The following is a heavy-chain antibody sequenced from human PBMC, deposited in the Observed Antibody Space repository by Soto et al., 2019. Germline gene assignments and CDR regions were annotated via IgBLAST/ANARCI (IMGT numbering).Heavy chain of an antibody. CDR1: GASLSNIT. CDR2: VNPVLGTA. V-gene: IGHV1-69*08. Sequence: QVQLVQSGAEVKKPGSSVRVSCKIFGASLSNITVSWVRQAPGLGLQWMGRVNPVLGTANYAQEFQGRVRLSADRSTNTAYMDMTSLTPDDTAMYYCVRLPLDSWGQGTLVAVSS. J-gene: IGHJ4*02. CDR3: VRLPLDS.